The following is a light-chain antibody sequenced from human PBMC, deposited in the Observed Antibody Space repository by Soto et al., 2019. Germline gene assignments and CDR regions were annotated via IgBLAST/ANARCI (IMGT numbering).Light chain of an antibody. Sequence: IQMTQSPSSLSASVGDRATITCRASQNIDIWLSWYQQKPGKAPRLLISDASNLKSGVPSRFSGSGSGTEFTLTISSLQPEDFATYYCLQHNTYPPTFGQATKVDI. CDR2: DAS. V-gene: IGKV1-5*01. CDR1: QNIDIW. CDR3: LQHNTYPPT. J-gene: IGKJ1*01.